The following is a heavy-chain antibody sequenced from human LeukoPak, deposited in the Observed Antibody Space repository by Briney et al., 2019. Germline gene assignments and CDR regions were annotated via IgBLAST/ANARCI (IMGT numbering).Heavy chain of an antibody. V-gene: IGHV3-21*04. Sequence: PGGSLRLSCAASGFFFSDSAMAWVRQAPGKGLEWVSSISSSSRDINYADSVKGRFTISRDNAWNSLYLQMNSLRAEHTAVYYCAKSSRGIAAAGIYYWGQGTLVTVSS. CDR2: ISSSSRDI. D-gene: IGHD6-13*01. CDR3: AKSSRGIAAAGIYY. CDR1: GFFFSDSA. J-gene: IGHJ4*02.